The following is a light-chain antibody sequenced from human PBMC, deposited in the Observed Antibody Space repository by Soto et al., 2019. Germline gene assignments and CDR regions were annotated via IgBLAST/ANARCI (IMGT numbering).Light chain of an antibody. V-gene: IGKV3-15*01. CDR3: QHYSNWLWT. J-gene: IGKJ1*01. CDR2: GAS. Sequence: EIVMTQSPATLSVSPGERATLSCRASQSVSSKLAWYQQKPGQGPKLLIYGASTQAPGIPARFSGSGSGTEFPRSISSLQSEDFAVYYCQHYSNWLWTFGQGTKVEIK. CDR1: QSVSSK.